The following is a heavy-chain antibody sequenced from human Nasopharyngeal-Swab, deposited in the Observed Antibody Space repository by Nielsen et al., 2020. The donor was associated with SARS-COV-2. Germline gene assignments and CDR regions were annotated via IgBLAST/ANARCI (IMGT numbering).Heavy chain of an antibody. V-gene: IGHV5-51*01. CDR2: IYPGDSDT. J-gene: IGHJ4*02. D-gene: IGHD2-15*01. CDR3: ARRSEDAFDY. CDR1: GYSFTSYW. Sequence: KVSCKGSGYSFTSYWLGWVRQMPGKGLEWMGIIYPGDSDTRYSPSFQGQVTISADKSISTAYLQWSSLKASDTAMYYCARRSEDAFDYWGQGTLVTVSS.